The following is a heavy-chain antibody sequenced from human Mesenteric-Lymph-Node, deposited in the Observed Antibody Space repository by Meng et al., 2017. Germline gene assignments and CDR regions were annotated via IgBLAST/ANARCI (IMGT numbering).Heavy chain of an antibody. D-gene: IGHD2-2*01. Sequence: SETLSLTCTVSGGSINNYYWSWIRQPPGKGLEWIGSIYYSGSTTYNPSHKTRVTISVDTSKIQFSLRLSSVTAADTAVYYCARGIVEYCSSTSCYGLPGYWGQGTLVTVSS. V-gene: IGHV4-59*12. CDR3: ARGIVEYCSSTSCYGLPGY. J-gene: IGHJ4*02. CDR2: IYYSGST. CDR1: GGSINNYY.